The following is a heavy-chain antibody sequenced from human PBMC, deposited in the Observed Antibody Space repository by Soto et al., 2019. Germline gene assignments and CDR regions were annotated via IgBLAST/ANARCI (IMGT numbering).Heavy chain of an antibody. Sequence: ASVKVSCKASGGTFSSYAISWVRQAPGQGLEWMGGIIPIFGTANYAQKFQGRVTITADESTSTAYMELSSLRSEDTAIYYCARPVAPGSMKRNYFVPWGQGTQVTVSS. D-gene: IGHD2-2*01. J-gene: IGHJ5*02. CDR1: GGTFSSYA. CDR3: ARPVAPGSMKRNYFVP. V-gene: IGHV1-69*13. CDR2: IIPIFGTA.